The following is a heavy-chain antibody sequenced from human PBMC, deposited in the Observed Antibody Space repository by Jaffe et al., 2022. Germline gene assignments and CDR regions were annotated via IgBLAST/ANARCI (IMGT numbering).Heavy chain of an antibody. D-gene: IGHD3-10*01. J-gene: IGHJ4*02. CDR1: GYSISSGYY. V-gene: IGHV4-38-2*01. CDR3: ARLGMGGSGSYYFDY. Sequence: QVQLQESGPGLVKPSETLSLTCAVSGYSISSGYYWGWIRQPPGKGLEWIGSIYHSGSTYYNPSLKSRVTISVDTSKNQFSLKLSSVTAADTAVYYCARLGMGGSGSYYFDYWGQGTLVTVSS. CDR2: IYHSGST.